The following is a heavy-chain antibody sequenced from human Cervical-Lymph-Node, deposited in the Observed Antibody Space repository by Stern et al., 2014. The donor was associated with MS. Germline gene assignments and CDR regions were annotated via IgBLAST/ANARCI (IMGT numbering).Heavy chain of an antibody. J-gene: IGHJ3*02. V-gene: IGHV1-8*01. CDR2: MNPKSGNA. CDR1: GYTFTSYD. Sequence: VQLVESGAEVKKPGASVKVSCKASGYTFTSYDINWVRQATGQGLEWMGWMNPKSGNAGYSTKFQGRVTRTRNNSISTAYLGLSSLSNEDTAVYYCASIFHMWGQGTMITVSS. CDR3: ASIFHM. D-gene: IGHD2/OR15-2a*01.